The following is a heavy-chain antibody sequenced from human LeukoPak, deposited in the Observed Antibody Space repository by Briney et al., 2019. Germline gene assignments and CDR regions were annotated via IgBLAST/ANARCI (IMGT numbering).Heavy chain of an antibody. D-gene: IGHD3-22*01. J-gene: IGHJ3*02. Sequence: SETLSLTCTVSGGSISSSSYYWGWIRQPPGKGLEWIGSIYYSGSTYYNPSLKSRVTISVDTSKNQFSLKLRSMTAADTAVYYCARVGGITMIVVLITDAFDIWGQGTMVTVSS. CDR3: ARVGGITMIVVLITDAFDI. V-gene: IGHV4-39*07. CDR1: GGSISSSSYY. CDR2: IYYSGST.